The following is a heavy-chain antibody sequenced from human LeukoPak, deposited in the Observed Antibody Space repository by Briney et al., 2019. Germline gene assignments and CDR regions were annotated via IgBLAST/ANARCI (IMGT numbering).Heavy chain of an antibody. CDR3: ARTDSSGYDHPLFDY. Sequence: SETLSLTCAVYGGSFSGYYWSWIRQPPGKGLEWIGEINHSGSTNYNPSLKSRVTISVDTSKNQFSLKLSSVTAADTAVYYCARTDSSGYDHPLFDYWGQGTLVTVSS. D-gene: IGHD5-12*01. J-gene: IGHJ4*02. CDR2: INHSGST. CDR1: GGSFSGYY. V-gene: IGHV4-34*01.